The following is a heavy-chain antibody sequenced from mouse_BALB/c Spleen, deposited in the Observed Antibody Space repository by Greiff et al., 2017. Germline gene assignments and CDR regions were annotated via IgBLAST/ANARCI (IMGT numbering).Heavy chain of an antibody. J-gene: IGHJ4*01. CDR1: GYTFTNYW. V-gene: IGHV1-63*02. Sequence: QVQLKESGAELVRPGTSVKISCKASGYTFTNYWLGWVKQRPGHGLEWIGDIYPGGGYTNYNEKFKGKATLTADTSSSTAYMQLSSLTSEDSAVYFCARSADEAMDYWGQGTSVTVSS. CDR2: IYPGGGYT. CDR3: ARSADEAMDY.